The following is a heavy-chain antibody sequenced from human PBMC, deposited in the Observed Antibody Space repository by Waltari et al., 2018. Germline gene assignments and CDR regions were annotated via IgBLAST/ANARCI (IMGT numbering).Heavy chain of an antibody. D-gene: IGHD3-3*01. J-gene: IGHJ6*01. Sequence: QVQLVQTGAVVKKPGASVRLSCTASGYSLVDKFAEWVRQAPGQGLEWVGRTSPGGASTKHAERFQGRIAFCGDTSTSTVYMQLTSLTSDDTAVYYCATTRVETFFGDFLTVGLDVWGQGTTVTVSS. CDR1: GYSLVDKF. V-gene: IGHV1-46*01. CDR2: TSPGGAST. CDR3: ATTRVETFFGDFLTVGLDV.